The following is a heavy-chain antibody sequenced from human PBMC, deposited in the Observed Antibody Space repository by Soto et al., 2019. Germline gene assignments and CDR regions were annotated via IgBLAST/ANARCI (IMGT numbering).Heavy chain of an antibody. V-gene: IGHV1-69*06. CDR1: GGTFSSYA. CDR3: ASGGRRDGYNFDY. CDR2: IIPIFGTA. D-gene: IGHD5-12*01. Sequence: VASVKVSCKASGGTFSSYAISWVRQAPGQGREWMGGIIPIFGTANYAQKFQGRVTITADKSTSKAYMELSSLRSEDTAVYYCASGGRRDGYNFDYWGQGTLVTVSS. J-gene: IGHJ4*02.